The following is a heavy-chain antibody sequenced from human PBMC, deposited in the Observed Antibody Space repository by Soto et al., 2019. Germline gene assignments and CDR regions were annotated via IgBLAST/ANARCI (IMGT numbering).Heavy chain of an antibody. V-gene: IGHV4-34*01. CDR1: GESFSAYY. CDR2: INHSGNT. Sequence: QVQLQQWGAGLLKPSETLSLTCGVDGESFSAYYWNWIRQPPGKGLEWIGEINHSGNTNYNPSLKSRATISVDTSKNHFSLGLTSVTAADTALYFCARACGDYFQTPRAFDYGGQGALVTVSS. CDR3: ARACGDYFQTPRAFDY. D-gene: IGHD4-17*01. J-gene: IGHJ4*02.